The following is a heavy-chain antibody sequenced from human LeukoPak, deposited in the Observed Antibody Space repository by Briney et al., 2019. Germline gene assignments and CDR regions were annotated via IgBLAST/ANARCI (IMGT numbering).Heavy chain of an antibody. CDR2: INHSGST. Sequence: SETLSLTCAVYGGSFSGYYWSWIRQPPGKGLEWIGEINHSGSTNYNPSLKSRVTISVDTSKNQFSLKLGSVTAADTAVYYCARAPGYSSSSGGLDPWGQGTLVTVSS. CDR3: ARAPGYSSSSGGLDP. V-gene: IGHV4-34*01. D-gene: IGHD6-6*01. CDR1: GGSFSGYY. J-gene: IGHJ5*02.